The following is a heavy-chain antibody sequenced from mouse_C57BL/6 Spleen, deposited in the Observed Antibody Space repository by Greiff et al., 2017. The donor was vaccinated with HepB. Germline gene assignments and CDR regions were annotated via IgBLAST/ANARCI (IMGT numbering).Heavy chain of an antibody. J-gene: IGHJ2*01. V-gene: IGHV1-82*01. CDR1: GYAFSSSW. CDR2: IYPGDGDT. CDR3: ESDESPFAY. Sequence: VKLQESGPELVKPGASVKISCKASGYAFSSSWMNWVKQRPGKGLEWIGRIYPGDGDTNYNGKFKGKATLTADKSSSTASKQLSSLTSEDAAVYFCESDESPFAYWGQGTTLTVSS.